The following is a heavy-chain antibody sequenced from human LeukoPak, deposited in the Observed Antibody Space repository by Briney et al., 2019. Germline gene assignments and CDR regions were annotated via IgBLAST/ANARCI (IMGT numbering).Heavy chain of an antibody. D-gene: IGHD6-19*01. CDR1: GFTFSSYA. J-gene: IGHJ4*02. CDR3: AKVEVGSSGWYIGHY. V-gene: IGHV3-23*01. Sequence: GGSLRLSCAASGFTFSSYAMSWVRQAPGKGLEWVSAISGSGGSTYYADSVKGRFTTSRDNSKNTLYLQMNSLRAEDTAVYYGAKVEVGSSGWYIGHYWGQGTLVTVSS. CDR2: ISGSGGST.